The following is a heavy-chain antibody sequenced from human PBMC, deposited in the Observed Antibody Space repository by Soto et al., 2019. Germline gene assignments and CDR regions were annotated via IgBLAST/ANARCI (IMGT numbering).Heavy chain of an antibody. Sequence: SETLSLTCTVSGGSISSGGYYWSWIRQPPGKGLEWIGYIYYSGSAYNNPSLKSRVTISLDTSRNQFSLKLSSVTAADTAVYYCDRDAVVQTAARVDAFDIWGQGTMVTVSS. V-gene: IGHV4-30-4*01. CDR2: IYYSGSA. D-gene: IGHD2-2*01. J-gene: IGHJ3*02. CDR3: DRDAVVQTAARVDAFDI. CDR1: GGSISSGGYY.